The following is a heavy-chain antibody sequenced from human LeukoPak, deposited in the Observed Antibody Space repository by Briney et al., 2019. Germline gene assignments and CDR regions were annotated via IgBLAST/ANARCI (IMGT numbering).Heavy chain of an antibody. CDR1: GGSFSGYY. CDR2: IYTSGST. CDR3: ARDARRGDDASDI. Sequence: SETLSLTCAVYGGSFSGYYWSWIRQPAGKGLEWIGRIYTSGSTNYNPSLKSRVTMSVDTSKNQFSLKLSSVTAADTAVYYCARDARRGDDASDIWGQGTMVTVSS. D-gene: IGHD2-21*01. V-gene: IGHV4-4*07. J-gene: IGHJ3*02.